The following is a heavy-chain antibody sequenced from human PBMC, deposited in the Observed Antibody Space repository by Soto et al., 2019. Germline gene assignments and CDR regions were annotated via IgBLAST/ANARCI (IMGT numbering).Heavy chain of an antibody. J-gene: IGHJ4*02. CDR1: GFTFSSYA. V-gene: IGHV3-23*01. Sequence: LRLSCAASGFTFSSYAMSWVRQAPGKGLEWVSGISGSGGSTYYADSVKGRFTVSRDNYKNTLYLQMNSLRAEDTAVYYCARDQCRGGSCYAEGDYWGQGTLVTVSS. CDR2: ISGSGGST. D-gene: IGHD2-15*01. CDR3: ARDQCRGGSCYAEGDY.